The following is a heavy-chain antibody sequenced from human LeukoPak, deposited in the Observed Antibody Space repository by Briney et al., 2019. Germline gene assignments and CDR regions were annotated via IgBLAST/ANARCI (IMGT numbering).Heavy chain of an antibody. CDR3: ARWSLPSTTGTTSYYYYYMDV. D-gene: IGHD1-1*01. CDR1: GDSVSSNSAA. CDR2: TYYRSKWYN. V-gene: IGHV6-1*01. Sequence: SQTLSLTCAISGDSVSSNSAAWNWIRQSPSRGLEWLGRTYYRSKWYNDYAVSVESRITINPDTSKNQFSLQLNSVTPEDTAVYYCARWSLPSTTGTTSYYYYYMDVWGKGTTVTVSS. J-gene: IGHJ6*03.